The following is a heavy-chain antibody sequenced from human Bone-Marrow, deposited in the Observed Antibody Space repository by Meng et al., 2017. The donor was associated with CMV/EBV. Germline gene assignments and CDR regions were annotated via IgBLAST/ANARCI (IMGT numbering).Heavy chain of an antibody. CDR3: ARGGYCSSTTCHPDYYYYYTLDV. CDR2: ISYDGSNK. V-gene: IGHV3-30*04. D-gene: IGHD2-2*01. Sequence: GGSLRLSCAASGFTFSSYAMHWVRQAPGKGLEWVAVISYDGSNKYYADSVKGRFRIFRDNSKNTLFVQMNSLRAEDTAVYYCARGGYCSSTTCHPDYYYYYTLDVWGQGTTVTVSS. J-gene: IGHJ6*02. CDR1: GFTFSSYA.